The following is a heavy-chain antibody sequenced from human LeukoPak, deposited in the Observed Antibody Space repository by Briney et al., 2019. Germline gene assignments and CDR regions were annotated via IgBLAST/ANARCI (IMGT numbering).Heavy chain of an antibody. CDR2: IYTSGST. V-gene: IGHV4-61*02. D-gene: IGHD1-26*01. CDR1: GGSISSGSYY. Sequence: SETLSLTCTVSGGSISSGSYYWSWIRQPAGKGLEWIGRIYTSGSTNYNPPLKSRVTISVDTSKNQFSLKLSSVTAADTAVYYCARDIGAGGFDYWGQGTLVTVSS. J-gene: IGHJ4*02. CDR3: ARDIGAGGFDY.